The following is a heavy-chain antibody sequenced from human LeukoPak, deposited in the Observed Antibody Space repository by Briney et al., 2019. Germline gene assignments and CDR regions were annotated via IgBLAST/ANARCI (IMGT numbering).Heavy chain of an antibody. CDR2: ISDSGDYT. CDR3: AKDTSIGKYCINGFCPPFDY. J-gene: IGHJ4*02. V-gene: IGHV3-23*01. Sequence: GGSLRLSCAGSGFTFSSYAMSWVRQAPGQGLEWVSVISDSGDYTSYADSVRGRFTISRDNSRNTLYLQMISLRPEDTAVYYCAKDTSIGKYCINGFCPPFDYGGQEPLVTVSS. CDR1: GFTFSSYA. D-gene: IGHD2-8*01.